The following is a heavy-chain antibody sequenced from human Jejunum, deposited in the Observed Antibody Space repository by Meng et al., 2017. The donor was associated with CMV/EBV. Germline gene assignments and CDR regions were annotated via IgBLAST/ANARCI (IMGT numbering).Heavy chain of an antibody. J-gene: IGHJ5*02. Sequence: EVQLVEAGGGLVQPAGSLRLSCAASGFTFSNYWMHWVRQAPGKGLEWVSRLNNDGSGRNYADSVKGRFTISRDNAKSTLYLQMNSLRAEDTAVYYCARGDAYAYLSWGQGTLVTVSS. CDR1: GFTFSNYW. CDR2: LNNDGSGR. CDR3: ARGDAYAYLS. V-gene: IGHV3-74*01. D-gene: IGHD3-16*01.